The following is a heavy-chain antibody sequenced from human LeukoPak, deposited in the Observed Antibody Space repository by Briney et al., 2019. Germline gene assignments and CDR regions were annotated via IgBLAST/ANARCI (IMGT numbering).Heavy chain of an antibody. CDR1: GFTFSNAW. CDR3: TTTRDILTGYYSDYYGMDV. D-gene: IGHD3-9*01. J-gene: IGHJ6*02. Sequence: GGSLRLSCAASGFTFSNAWMSWVRQAPGKGLEWVGRIKSKTDGGTTDYSAPVKGRFTISRDDSKNTLYLQMNSLKTEDTAVYYCTTTRDILTGYYSDYYGMDVSSQGTTVTVSS. V-gene: IGHV3-15*01. CDR2: IKSKTDGGTT.